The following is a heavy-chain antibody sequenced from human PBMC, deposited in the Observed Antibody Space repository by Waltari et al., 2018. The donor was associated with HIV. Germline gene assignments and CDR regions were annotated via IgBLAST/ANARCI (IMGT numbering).Heavy chain of an antibody. D-gene: IGHD2-2*01. J-gene: IGHJ4*02. CDR2: IYHSGST. CDR1: GGSISSGGYS. CDR3: ARGYCSSTSCYRFDY. V-gene: IGHV4-30-2*01. Sequence: QLQLQESGSGLVKPSQTLSLTCAVSGGSISSGGYSWSWIRQPPGKGLEWIGYIYHSGSTYYNPSLKSRVTISVDRSKNQFSLKLSSVTAADTAVYYCARGYCSSTSCYRFDYWGQGTLVTVSS.